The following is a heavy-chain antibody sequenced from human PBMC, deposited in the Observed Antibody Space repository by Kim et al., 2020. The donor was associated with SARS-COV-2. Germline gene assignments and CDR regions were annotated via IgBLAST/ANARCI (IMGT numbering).Heavy chain of an antibody. CDR2: ISSSSSTI. J-gene: IGHJ4*02. D-gene: IGHD5-18*01. CDR3: ARDGVRADTAMVPEDY. CDR1: GFTFSSYS. V-gene: IGHV3-48*02. Sequence: GGSLRLSCAASGFTFSSYSMNWVRQAPGKGLEWVSYISSSSSTIYYADSVKGRFTISRDNAKNSLYLQMNSLRDEDTAVYYCARDGVRADTAMVPEDYWGQGTLVTVSS.